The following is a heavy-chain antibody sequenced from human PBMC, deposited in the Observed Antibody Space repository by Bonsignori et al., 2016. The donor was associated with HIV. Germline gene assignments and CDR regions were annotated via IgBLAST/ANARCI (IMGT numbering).Heavy chain of an antibody. V-gene: IGHV5-51*01. D-gene: IGHD1-26*01. J-gene: IGHJ3*02. CDR2: IYPGDSDT. CDR1: GYSFTSYW. CDR3: AKHSGSYVGSGAAFDI. Sequence: KVSCKGSGYSFTSYWIGWVRQMPGKGLEWMGIIYPGDSDTRYSPSFQGQVTISADKSISTAYLQWSSLKASDTAMYYCAKHSGSYVGSGAAFDIWGQGTMVTVSS.